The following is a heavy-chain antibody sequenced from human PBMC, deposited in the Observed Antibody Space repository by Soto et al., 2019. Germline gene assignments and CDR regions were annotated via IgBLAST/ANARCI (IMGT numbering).Heavy chain of an antibody. D-gene: IGHD3-22*01. CDR3: AITYDSSGYPLDY. J-gene: IGHJ4*02. V-gene: IGHV3-30-3*01. Sequence: GGSLRLSCAASGFSFSSYAMHWVRQAPGKGLEWVAVISYDGSNKYYADSVKGRFTISRDNSKNTLYLQMNSLRAEDTAVYYCAITYDSSGYPLDYWGQGTLVTVSS. CDR2: ISYDGSNK. CDR1: GFSFSSYA.